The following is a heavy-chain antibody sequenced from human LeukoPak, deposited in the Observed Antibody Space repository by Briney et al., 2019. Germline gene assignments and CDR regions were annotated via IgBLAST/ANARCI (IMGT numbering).Heavy chain of an antibody. CDR3: TRDPRILDY. D-gene: IGHD2-21*01. J-gene: IGHJ4*02. CDR1: GCTFSDHY. V-gene: IGHV3-11*01. CDR2: ISNTGSVI. Sequence: GRTLRLCCAAAGCTFSDHYMTWIRQAGGMGLELISYISNTGSVIKYADSVRGRFTISRDNANNSLYLQMTGLRAEDTAVFYCTRDPRILDYWGQGTLVTVSS.